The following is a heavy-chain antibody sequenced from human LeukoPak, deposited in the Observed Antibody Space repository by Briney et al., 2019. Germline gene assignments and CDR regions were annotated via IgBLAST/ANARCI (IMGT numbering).Heavy chain of an antibody. D-gene: IGHD3-9*01. CDR2: IIPTFGIA. V-gene: IGHV1-69*04. CDR1: GGTFSSYA. CDR3: ASNLSGPPNNFDWLFPLDY. J-gene: IGHJ4*02. Sequence: SVKVSCKASGGTFSSYAIGWVRQAPGQGLEWMGRIIPTFGIANYAQKFQGRVTITADKSTSTAYMELSSLRSEDTAVYYCASNLSGPPNNFDWLFPLDYWGQGTLVTVSS.